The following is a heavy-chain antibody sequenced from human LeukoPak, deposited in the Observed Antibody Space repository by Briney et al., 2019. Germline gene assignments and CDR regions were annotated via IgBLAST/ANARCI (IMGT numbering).Heavy chain of an antibody. CDR2: INWNGGST. Sequence: GGSLRLSCAASGFTFDDYGMSWVRQAPGKGLDWVSGINWNGGSTGYADSVKGRFTISRDNAKNSLYLQMNSLRAEDTALYYCAREDNYYDSSGYLNWFDPWGQGTLVTVSS. CDR3: AREDNYYDSSGYLNWFDP. J-gene: IGHJ5*02. D-gene: IGHD3-22*01. CDR1: GFTFDDYG. V-gene: IGHV3-20*04.